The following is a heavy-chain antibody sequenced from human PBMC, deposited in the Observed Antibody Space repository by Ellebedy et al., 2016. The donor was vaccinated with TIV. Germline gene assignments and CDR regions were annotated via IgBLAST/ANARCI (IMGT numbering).Heavy chain of an antibody. Sequence: PGGSLRLSCEVSGFSFSGYWMHWVRQAPGKGLMWVSRITTHDEKYADSVKGRFTVSRDNAKNTVYLQMNSLRAEDTAVYYCGSILGGSGSRSEAIEYWGQGSLVIVSS. D-gene: IGHD5-12*01. CDR1: GFSFSGYW. CDR2: ITTHDE. CDR3: GSILGGSGSRSEAIEY. V-gene: IGHV3-74*03. J-gene: IGHJ4*02.